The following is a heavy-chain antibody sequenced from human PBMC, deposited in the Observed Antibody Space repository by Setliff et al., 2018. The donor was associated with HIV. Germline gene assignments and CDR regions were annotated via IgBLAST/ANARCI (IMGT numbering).Heavy chain of an antibody. J-gene: IGHJ4*02. V-gene: IGHV1-46*01. D-gene: IGHD3-22*01. CDR2: INPSGGNT. CDR3: ARVAIDYYDTSGYYRAGPIDY. CDR1: GYTFTSYY. Sequence: ASVKVSCKASGYTFTSYYIHWVRQAPGQGLEWMGRINPSGGNTAYAQKFQGRVTMTRNTSISTPYMELSRLRSEDTAVYYCARVAIDYYDTSGYYRAGPIDYWGQGTLVTVS.